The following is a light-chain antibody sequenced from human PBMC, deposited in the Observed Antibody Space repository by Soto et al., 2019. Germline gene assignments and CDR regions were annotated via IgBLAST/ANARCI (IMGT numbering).Light chain of an antibody. CDR3: QSYDSSLSGSV. Sequence: QSVLTQPPSVSGAPGQRITISCTGSSSNIGAGYDVHWYQQVPGTAPKLLISGNNNRPSGVPDRFSGSKSGTSASLAITGLQAEDEADYYCQSYDSSLSGSVFGGGTQLTVL. CDR1: SSNIGAGYD. CDR2: GNN. V-gene: IGLV1-40*01. J-gene: IGLJ7*01.